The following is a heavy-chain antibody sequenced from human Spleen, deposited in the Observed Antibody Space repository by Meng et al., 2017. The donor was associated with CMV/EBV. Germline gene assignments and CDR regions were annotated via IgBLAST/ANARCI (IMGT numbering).Heavy chain of an antibody. D-gene: IGHD1-26*01. CDR3: ARGGPHIPYSGSYLQIPHYFDY. Sequence: QGQVVRAGVEVKKPGASWKASCKASGSTFTGYYMHWVRKAPGQGLEWMGWINPNSGGTNYAQKFQGRVTMTRDTSISTAYMELSRLRSDDTAVYYCARGGPHIPYSGSYLQIPHYFDYWGQGTLVTVSS. J-gene: IGHJ4*02. CDR1: GSTFTGYY. CDR2: INPNSGGT. V-gene: IGHV1-2*02.